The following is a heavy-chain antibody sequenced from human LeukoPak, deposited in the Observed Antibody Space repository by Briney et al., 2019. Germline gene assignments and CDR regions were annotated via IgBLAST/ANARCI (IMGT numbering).Heavy chain of an antibody. V-gene: IGHV3-48*04. Sequence: GGSLRLSCAASGFTFSSYSMNRVRQAPGKGLEWVSYISSSSSTIYYADSVKGRFTISRDNAKNSLYLQMNSLRAENTAVYYCARDSRSGSHVGYFDYWGQGTLVTVSS. J-gene: IGHJ4*02. CDR2: ISSSSSTI. CDR3: ARDSRSGSHVGYFDY. CDR1: GFTFSSYS. D-gene: IGHD1-26*01.